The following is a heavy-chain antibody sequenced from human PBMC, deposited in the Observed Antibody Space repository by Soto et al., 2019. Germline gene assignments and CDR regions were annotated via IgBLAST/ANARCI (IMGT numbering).Heavy chain of an antibody. CDR3: AEDRYCSGGSCYSDY. CDR2: ISYDGSNK. D-gene: IGHD2-15*01. J-gene: IGHJ4*02. CDR1: GFTFSSYG. V-gene: IGHV3-30*18. Sequence: QVQLVESGGGVVQPGRSLRLSCAASGFTFSSYGMHWVRQAPGKGLEWVAVISYDGSNKYYADSVKGRFTISRDNSKNTLYLQMNSLRAEDTAVYYCAEDRYCSGGSCYSDYWGQGTLVTVSS.